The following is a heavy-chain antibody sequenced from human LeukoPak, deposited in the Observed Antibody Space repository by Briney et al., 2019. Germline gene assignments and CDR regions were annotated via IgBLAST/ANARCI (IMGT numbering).Heavy chain of an antibody. CDR1: GYTFTSYD. V-gene: IGHV1-8*01. D-gene: IGHD5-12*01. J-gene: IGHJ4*02. CDR3: ARPMGYSGYTGDY. CDR2: MNPNSGNT. Sequence: ASVKVSRKASGYTFTSYDINWVRQATGQGLEWMGWMNPNSGNTGYAQKFQGRVTMTRNTSISTAYMELSSLRSEDTAVYYCARPMGYSGYTGDYWGQGTLVTVSS.